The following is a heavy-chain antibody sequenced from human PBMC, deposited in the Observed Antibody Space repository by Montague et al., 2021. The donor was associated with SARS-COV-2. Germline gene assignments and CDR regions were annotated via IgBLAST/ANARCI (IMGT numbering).Heavy chain of an antibody. V-gene: IGHV4-34*01. CDR1: GGSFSRYS. CDR3: ARQKLRPHKPIKKEFYYYGLDI. J-gene: IGHJ6*02. Sequence: SETLSLTCAVYGGSFSRYSYNWVRQAPGKGLEWIGEITNSGSVNYQPSLNNRVTISVDPSKGQVSLRLTSVTVADTAIYFCARQKLRPHKPIKKEFYYYGLDIWGQGTTVTVSS. CDR2: ITNSGSV.